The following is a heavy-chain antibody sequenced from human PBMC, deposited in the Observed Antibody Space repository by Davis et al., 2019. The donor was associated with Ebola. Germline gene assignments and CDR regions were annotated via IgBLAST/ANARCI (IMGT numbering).Heavy chain of an antibody. CDR3: ARARGSSGYTARYYFDY. CDR2: IYYSGST. Sequence: MPSETLSLTCTVSGGSISSGGYYWSWIRQHPGKGLEWIGYIYYSGSTYYNPSLKSRVTISVDTSKNQFSLKLSSVTAADTAVYYCARARGSSGYTARYYFDYWGQGTLVTVSS. V-gene: IGHV4-31*03. CDR1: GGSISSGGYY. D-gene: IGHD3-22*01. J-gene: IGHJ4*02.